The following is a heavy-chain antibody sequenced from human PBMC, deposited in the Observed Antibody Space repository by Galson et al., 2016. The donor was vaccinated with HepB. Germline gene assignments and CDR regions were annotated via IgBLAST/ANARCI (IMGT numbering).Heavy chain of an antibody. V-gene: IGHV3-23*01. CDR1: GFTFSSFA. CDR2: ISGSGGGT. D-gene: IGHD3-10*01. Sequence: SLRLSCAASGFTFSSFATTWVRQAPGKGLEWVSAISGSGGGTHYADSAKGRFTISRDNSKNTLYLQMNSLRAEDTAVYYCAKEKYWNSVGEFDFWGQGTLVTVSS. CDR3: AKEKYWNSVGEFDF. J-gene: IGHJ4*02.